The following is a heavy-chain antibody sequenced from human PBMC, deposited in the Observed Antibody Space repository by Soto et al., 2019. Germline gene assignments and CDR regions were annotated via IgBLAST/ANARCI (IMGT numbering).Heavy chain of an antibody. CDR3: AGVPDR. CDR2: IYHSGST. CDR1: GGSISRGGYS. D-gene: IGHD2-2*01. V-gene: IGHV4-30-2*01. J-gene: IGHJ5*02. Sequence: QLQLQESGSGLVKPSQTLSLTCAVSGGSISRGGYSWSWIRQPPGKGLEWIGYIYHSGSTDYNPSLKCRVTISVDRSKYHSSLKLSSVTAGDRAVDYCAGVPDRWGQGTLVTVSS.